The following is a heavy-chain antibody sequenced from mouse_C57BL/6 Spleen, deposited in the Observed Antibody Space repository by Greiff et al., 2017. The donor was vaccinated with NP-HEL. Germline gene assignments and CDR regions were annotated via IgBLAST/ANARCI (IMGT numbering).Heavy chain of an antibody. CDR3: ASSMVTTWFAY. D-gene: IGHD2-2*01. V-gene: IGHV1-9*01. J-gene: IGHJ3*01. Sequence: VQLQQSGAELMKPGASVKLSCKATGYTFPGYWIAWVKQSPGPGLELIGELLPGSGSTNYNEQFKGKATFPAATSSHTAYMPLSSLTTEDAAIYYCASSMVTTWFAYWGQGTLVTVSA. CDR2: LLPGSGST. CDR1: GYTFPGYW.